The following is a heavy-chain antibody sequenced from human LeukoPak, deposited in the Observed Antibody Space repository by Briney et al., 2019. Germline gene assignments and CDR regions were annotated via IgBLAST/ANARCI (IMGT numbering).Heavy chain of an antibody. D-gene: IGHD4-17*01. J-gene: IGHJ6*03. CDR1: GFTFSSYG. V-gene: IGHV3-30*18. CDR2: ISYDGSNK. Sequence: GGSLRLSCAASGFTFSSYGMHWVRQAPGKGLEWVAVISYDGSNKYYADSVKGRFTISRDNSKNTLYLQMNSLRAEDTAVYYCAKEEETTNYYYYYMDVWGKGTTVTVSS. CDR3: AKEEETTNYYYYYMDV.